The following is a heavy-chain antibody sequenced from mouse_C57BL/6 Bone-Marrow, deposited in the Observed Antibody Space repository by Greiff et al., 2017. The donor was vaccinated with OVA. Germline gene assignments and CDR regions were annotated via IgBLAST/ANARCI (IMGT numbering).Heavy chain of an antibody. D-gene: IGHD2-3*01. V-gene: IGHV1-64*01. J-gene: IGHJ2*01. Sequence: QVQLQQPGAELVKPGASVKLSCKASGYTFTSYWMHWVKQRPGQGLEWIGMIHPNSGSTNYNEKFKSKATLTVDKSSSTAYIQLSSLTSEDSAVYYCASLVYDGYHGGQGTTLTVSS. CDR3: ASLVYDGYH. CDR1: GYTFTSYW. CDR2: IHPNSGST.